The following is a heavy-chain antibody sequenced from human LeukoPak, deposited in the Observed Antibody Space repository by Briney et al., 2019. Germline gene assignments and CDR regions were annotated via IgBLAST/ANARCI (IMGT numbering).Heavy chain of an antibody. CDR2: IFYTRNT. Sequence: SETLSLTCTVTGGSISGYHWNWIRQPPGKGQERISNIFYTRNTDYNPSLKSRVTISINTSKNEISLILRSVTAADTAVYYCAGKTYCSGGRCYGENWFDPWGQGILVTVSS. D-gene: IGHD2-15*01. CDR3: AGKTYCSGGRCYGENWFDP. V-gene: IGHV4-59*08. CDR1: GGSISGYH. J-gene: IGHJ5*02.